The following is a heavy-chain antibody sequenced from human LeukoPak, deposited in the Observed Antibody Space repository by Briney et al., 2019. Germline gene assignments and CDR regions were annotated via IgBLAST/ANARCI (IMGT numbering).Heavy chain of an antibody. CDR2: ISDSYSYT. V-gene: IGHV3-11*05. J-gene: IGHJ4*02. Sequence: PGGSLRLSCAASGFTFSDYYMSWIRQAPGQGLEWLSFISDSYSYTNYADSVKGRFTISRDNAKNSLYLQMNSLRAEDTAVYYCARASMRMTTARLVDYWGQGTLDTLSS. CDR3: ARASMRMTTARLVDY. D-gene: IGHD6-6*01. CDR1: GFTFSDYY.